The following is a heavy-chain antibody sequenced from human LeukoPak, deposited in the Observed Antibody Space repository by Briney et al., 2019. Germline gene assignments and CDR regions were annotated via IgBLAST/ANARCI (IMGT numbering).Heavy chain of an antibody. V-gene: IGHV3-23*01. CDR2: NSGSGGTT. CDR1: GFTFTSYA. Sequence: GGSLRLSCAASGFTFTSYAMSWVRQAPGKGLEWVSANSGSGGTTYYADSVKGRFTISRDISKNTLYLQMNSLRAEDTAVYYCAKSPLRTRILLDYWGQGTLVPVSS. CDR3: AKSPLRTRILLDY. D-gene: IGHD3-3*01. J-gene: IGHJ4*02.